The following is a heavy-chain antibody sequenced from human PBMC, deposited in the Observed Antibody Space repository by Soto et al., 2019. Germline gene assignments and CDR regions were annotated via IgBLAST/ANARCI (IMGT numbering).Heavy chain of an antibody. J-gene: IGHJ5*02. CDR2: INSDGSTT. D-gene: IGHD4-17*01. Sequence: GSLRLSCAASGFTFSSHWIHFFRQSAVKWRVWVSRINSDGSTTHYADSVRGRFTISRDNAKNTLYLQMNSLRAEDTAVYYCARDISTGWFDPWGQGTLVTVSS. CDR3: ARDISTGWFDP. V-gene: IGHV3-74*01. CDR1: GFTFSSHW.